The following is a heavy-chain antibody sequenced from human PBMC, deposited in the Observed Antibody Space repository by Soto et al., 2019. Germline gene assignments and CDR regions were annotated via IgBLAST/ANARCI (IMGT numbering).Heavy chain of an antibody. CDR1: GFTFDDYA. D-gene: IGHD5-18*01. CDR2: ISWNSGRI. Sequence: EMQLVESGGNLVQPGRSLRLSCAASGFTFDDYAMHWVRQAPGKGLEWVSGISWNSGRIGYADSVKGRFTISRDSAKNSLYLQMNSLRAEDTALYYCAKDIGPYNYGYYHYYGTDVWGHGTTVTVSS. J-gene: IGHJ6*02. CDR3: AKDIGPYNYGYYHYYGTDV. V-gene: IGHV3-9*01.